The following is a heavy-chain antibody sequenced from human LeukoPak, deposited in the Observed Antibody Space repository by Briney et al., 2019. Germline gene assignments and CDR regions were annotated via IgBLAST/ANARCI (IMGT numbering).Heavy chain of an antibody. D-gene: IGHD3-10*02. J-gene: IGHJ6*04. CDR3: AELGITMIGGV. V-gene: IGHV3-20*04. CDR1: GFNFDDYG. CDR2: INWNGGSS. Sequence: GGSLRLSCAASGFNFDDYGMSWVRQAPGKGLEWVSGINWNGGSSGYADSVKGRFTISRDNAKNSLYLQMNSLRAEDTAVYYCAELGITMIGGVWGKGTTVTISS.